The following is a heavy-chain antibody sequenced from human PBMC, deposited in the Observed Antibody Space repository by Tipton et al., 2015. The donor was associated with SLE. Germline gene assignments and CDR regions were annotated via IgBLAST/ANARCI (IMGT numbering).Heavy chain of an antibody. V-gene: IGHV4-34*01. CDR2: INHSGST. CDR3: ARRGSSFREGFDN. CDR1: GGSFSGFY. J-gene: IGHJ4*02. Sequence: TLSLTCAVYGGSFSGFYWTWIRQTPGKGLEWIGEINHSGSTNYSPSPKSRVTISVDTSKNQFSLRLNSVTAADTAVYYCARRGSSFREGFDNWGQGTLVTVSS. D-gene: IGHD6-6*01.